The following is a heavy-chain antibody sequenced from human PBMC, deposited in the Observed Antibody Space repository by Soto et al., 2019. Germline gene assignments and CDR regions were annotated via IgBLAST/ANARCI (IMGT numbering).Heavy chain of an antibody. V-gene: IGHV5-51*01. CDR2: VFPGDSDT. J-gene: IGHJ4*02. Sequence: PGESLKISCKTSGYTFTNYWIGWVRQMPGKGLEWMAIVFPGDSDTRDSPSFQGQVTISVDKSINTAYLQWRSLKASDTAMYYCARRGDFDAFWSGSNGGFDYWGQGTLFTVYS. CDR3: ARRGDFDAFWSGSNGGFDY. D-gene: IGHD3-3*01. CDR1: GYTFTNYW.